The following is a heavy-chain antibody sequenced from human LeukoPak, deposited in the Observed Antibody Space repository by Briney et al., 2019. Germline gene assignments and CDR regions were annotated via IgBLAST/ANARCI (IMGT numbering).Heavy chain of an antibody. Sequence: GESLKISCQGLGYTFSSHWIAWVRQRPGKGLEWMGSIFPFDSDVKRSPSLQGQVIMSADKSASTAFLEWTSLEASDTGTYFCARLKGVMATIDVFDVWGQGTMVTVSS. V-gene: IGHV5-51*01. CDR2: IFPFDSDV. J-gene: IGHJ3*01. CDR1: GYTFSSHW. D-gene: IGHD2-21*01. CDR3: ARLKGVMATIDVFDV.